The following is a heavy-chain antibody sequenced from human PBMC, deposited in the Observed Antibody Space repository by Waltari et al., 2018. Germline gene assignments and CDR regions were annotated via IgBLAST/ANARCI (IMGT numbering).Heavy chain of an antibody. CDR3: AKAGCTSCYNPLVDY. CDR2: IRSDGSNK. V-gene: IGHV3-30*02. D-gene: IGHD2-2*02. CDR1: GFTFSSYG. Sequence: QVQLVESGGGVVQPGGSLRLSCAASGFTFSSYGMHWVRQAPGKGVGWVAFIRSDGSNKYDADSVKGRFTISRDNSKNTLYLQMNSLRTEDAAVYYCAKAGCTSCYNPLVDYWGQGTLVTVSP. J-gene: IGHJ4*02.